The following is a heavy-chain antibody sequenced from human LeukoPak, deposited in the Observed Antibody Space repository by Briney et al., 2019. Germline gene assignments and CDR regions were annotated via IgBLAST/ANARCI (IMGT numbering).Heavy chain of an antibody. V-gene: IGHV7-4-1*02. CDR1: GYTFTSYA. CDR3: ASQDYVWGSYRYPYAFDI. CDR2: INTNTGNP. D-gene: IGHD3-16*02. Sequence: ASVKVSCKASGYTFTSYAMNWVRQAPGQGLEWMGWINTNTGNPTYAQGFTGRFVFSLDTSVSTAYLQISSLKAEDTAVYYRASQDYVWGSYRYPYAFDIWGQGTMVTVSS. J-gene: IGHJ3*02.